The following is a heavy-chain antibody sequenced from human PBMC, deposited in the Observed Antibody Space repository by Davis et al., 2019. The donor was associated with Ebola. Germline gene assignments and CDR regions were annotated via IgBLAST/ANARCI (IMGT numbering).Heavy chain of an antibody. CDR3: TGDRGDGDY. CDR2: IRSKANSYAT. V-gene: IGHV3-73*01. CDR1: GFTFSGSA. D-gene: IGHD3-16*01. Sequence: PGGSLRLSCAASGFTFSGSAMHWVRQASGKGLEWVGRIRSKANSYATAYAASVKGRFAISRDDSKNTAYLQMNSLKTEDTAVYYCTGDRGDGDYWGQGTLVTVSS. J-gene: IGHJ4*02.